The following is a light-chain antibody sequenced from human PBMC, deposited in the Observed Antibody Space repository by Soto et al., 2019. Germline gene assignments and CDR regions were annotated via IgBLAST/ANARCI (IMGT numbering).Light chain of an antibody. CDR1: QGINTF. CDR2: AAS. J-gene: IGKJ1*01. V-gene: IGKV1-39*01. CDR3: QQSYSTLWT. Sequence: IQLTQSPSSLSASVGDRVTISCRASQGINTFLAWYQQKAGKAPKLLIYAASTLQSGVPSRFSGSGSGTDFTLPISSLQPEDFATYYCQQSYSTLWTFGQGTKVDI.